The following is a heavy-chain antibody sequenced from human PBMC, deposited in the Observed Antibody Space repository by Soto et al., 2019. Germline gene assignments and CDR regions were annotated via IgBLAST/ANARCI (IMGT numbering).Heavy chain of an antibody. CDR2: ISGSGSST. CDR3: AKEPGKMLGYSYGYLDF. CDR1: GFTFSSYI. J-gene: IGHJ4*02. V-gene: IGHV3-23*01. Sequence: GGSLSLSSAASGFTFSSYIMNLVRQAPGKGLEWVSTISGSGSSTYYADSVKGRFSISRDNSKNTLYLQMNSLRAEDTAVYYCAKEPGKMLGYSYGYLDFWGQGTLVTVSS. D-gene: IGHD5-18*01.